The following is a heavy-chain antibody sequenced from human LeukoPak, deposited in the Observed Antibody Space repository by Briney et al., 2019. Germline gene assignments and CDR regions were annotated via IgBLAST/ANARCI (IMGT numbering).Heavy chain of an antibody. CDR2: ISYDESNE. CDR3: AKFLTMVRGVINAFDY. J-gene: IGHJ4*02. D-gene: IGHD3-10*01. Sequence: GGSLRLSCAASGFTFSNYGMHWVREAPGKGLVWVVVISYDESNEYYADSVKGRFTISRDNSKNTLYLQMNSLRAEDTAVYYCAKFLTMVRGVINAFDYWGQGTLVTVSS. CDR1: GFTFSNYG. V-gene: IGHV3-30*18.